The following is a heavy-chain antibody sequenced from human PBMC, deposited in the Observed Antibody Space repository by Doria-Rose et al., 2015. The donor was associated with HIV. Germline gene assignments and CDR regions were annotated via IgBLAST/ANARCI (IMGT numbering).Heavy chain of an antibody. Sequence: QVQLQESGAGLVKPSETLSLTCAVFGGSFSGYYWSWIRQPPGKGLEWIGEINHSGSTNYKTSLKSRVTISVDTSRNLSSVKLSSVTAADTAVYYCARGLLRGGWNDVDYYYGMDVWGQGTTVTVSS. CDR1: GGSFSGYY. V-gene: IGHV4-34*01. J-gene: IGHJ6*02. CDR3: ARGLLRGGWNDVDYYYGMDV. D-gene: IGHD1-1*01. CDR2: INHSGST.